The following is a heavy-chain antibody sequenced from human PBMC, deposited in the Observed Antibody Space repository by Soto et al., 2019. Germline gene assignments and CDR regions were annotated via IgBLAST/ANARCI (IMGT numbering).Heavy chain of an antibody. V-gene: IGHV3-7*01. CDR1: GFTFSSYW. Sequence: GGSLRLSCAASGFTFSSYWMSWVRQAPGKGLEWVANIKQDGSEKYYVDSVKGRFTISRDNAKNSLYLQMNSLRAEDTAVYYCAREESGSWYAYYYYGMDVWGQGTTVTVSS. D-gene: IGHD6-13*01. CDR2: IKQDGSEK. CDR3: AREESGSWYAYYYYGMDV. J-gene: IGHJ6*02.